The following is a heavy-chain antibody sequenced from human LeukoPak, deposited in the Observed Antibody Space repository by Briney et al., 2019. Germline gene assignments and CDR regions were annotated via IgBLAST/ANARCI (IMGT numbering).Heavy chain of an antibody. CDR2: INHSGST. J-gene: IGHJ2*01. CDR1: GGSFSGYY. CDR3: ARVGGPLYYYGSGTNWYFDL. Sequence: SETLSLTCAVYGGSFSGYYWSWIRQPPGKGLEWIGEINHSGSTNYNPSLKSRVTISVDTSKNQFSLKLSSVTAADTAVYYCARVGGPLYYYGSGTNWYFDLWGRGTLVAVSS. D-gene: IGHD3-10*01. V-gene: IGHV4-34*01.